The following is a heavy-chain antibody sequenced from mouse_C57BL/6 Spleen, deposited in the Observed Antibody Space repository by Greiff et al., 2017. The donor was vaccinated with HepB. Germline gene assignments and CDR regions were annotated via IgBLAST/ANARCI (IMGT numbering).Heavy chain of an antibody. V-gene: IGHV6-6*01. CDR1: GFTFSDAW. CDR2: IRNKANNHAT. CDR3: TRRGFYYYGSSYYYFDY. Sequence: EVQLVESGGGLVQPGGSMKLSCAASGFTFSDAWMDWVRQSPEKGLEWVAEIRNKANNHATYYAESVKGRFTISRDDSKSSVYLQMNSLSAEDTGIYYLTRRGFYYYGSSYYYFDYWGQGTTLTVAS. D-gene: IGHD1-1*01. J-gene: IGHJ2*01.